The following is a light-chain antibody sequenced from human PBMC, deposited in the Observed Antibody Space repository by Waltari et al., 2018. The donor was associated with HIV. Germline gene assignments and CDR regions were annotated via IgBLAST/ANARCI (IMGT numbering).Light chain of an antibody. CDR1: TTSVGPYNR. J-gene: IGLJ3*02. CDR2: EVI. CDR3: CSYVTGSTPHWV. Sequence: QSALTQPASVSGSPGQSLTIPCRGPTTSVGPYNRSPRYHKRPGKPPPLMIYEVIKRPSGVSNRFSGSKSGNTASLTISGLQAEDEATYYCCSYVTGSTPHWVFGGGTKLTVL. V-gene: IGLV2-23*02.